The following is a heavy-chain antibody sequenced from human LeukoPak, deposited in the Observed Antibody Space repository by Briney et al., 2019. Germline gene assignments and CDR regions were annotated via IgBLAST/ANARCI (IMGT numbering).Heavy chain of an antibody. D-gene: IGHD3-22*01. CDR1: GGSISSYY. CDR3: AREGHYDSSGFGTSLKKQRIFDY. Sequence: SETLSLTCTVSGGSISSYYWSWIRQPPGKGLEWIGNIYYSGSTNYNPSLKSRVSISIDTSKNQFSLKLSSVTAADTAVYYCAREGHYDSSGFGTSLKKQRIFDYWGQGTLVTVSS. V-gene: IGHV4-59*01. CDR2: IYYSGST. J-gene: IGHJ4*02.